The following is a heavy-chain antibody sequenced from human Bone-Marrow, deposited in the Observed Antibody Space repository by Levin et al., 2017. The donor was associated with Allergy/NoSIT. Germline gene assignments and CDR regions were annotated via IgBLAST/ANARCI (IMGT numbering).Heavy chain of an antibody. J-gene: IGHJ3*02. Sequence: PSETLSLTCAVSGGSISTTGFVWNWIRQPPGKSLEWIGYVYYSGNTFYNPSLKSRVAISADVSKNQFSLTLTSVAAADTAIYFCASSQAHDAFDIWGQGTMVTVSS. CDR2: VYYSGNT. CDR3: ASSQAHDAFDI. CDR1: GGSISTTGFV. V-gene: IGHV4-30-2*01.